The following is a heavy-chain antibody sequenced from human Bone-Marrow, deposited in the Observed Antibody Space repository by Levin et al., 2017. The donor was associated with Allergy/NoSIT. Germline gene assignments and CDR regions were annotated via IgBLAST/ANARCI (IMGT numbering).Heavy chain of an antibody. J-gene: IGHJ2*01. D-gene: IGHD6-19*01. CDR1: GFTFSPYG. Sequence: GGSLRLSCAASGFTFSPYGMHWVRQAPGKGLEWVAVISYDGSDKYYADSVKGRFTISRDNSKNTVYLQMNSLRAEDTGIYYCAKDAVAGTLFFAHKPPYFDLWGRGTLVTVSS. V-gene: IGHV3-30*18. CDR2: ISYDGSDK. CDR3: AKDAVAGTLFFAHKPPYFDL.